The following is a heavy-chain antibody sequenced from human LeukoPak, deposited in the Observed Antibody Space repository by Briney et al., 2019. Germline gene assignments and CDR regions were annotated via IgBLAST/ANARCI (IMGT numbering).Heavy chain of an antibody. CDR2: IRYDGNNK. CDR1: GFNFSTYG. D-gene: IGHD3-3*01. J-gene: IGHJ4*02. V-gene: IGHV3-30*02. CDR3: AGHFGAWHYFDY. Sequence: TGGSLRLSCAASGFNFSTYGMHWVRQAPGKGLEWVTFIRYDGNNKYYADSVKGRFTISRDNSKNTLYLQMNSLRGEDTAVYYCAGHFGAWHYFDYWGQGTLVTVSS.